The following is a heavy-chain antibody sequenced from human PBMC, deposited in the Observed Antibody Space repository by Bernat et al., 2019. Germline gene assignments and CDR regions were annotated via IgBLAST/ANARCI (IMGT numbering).Heavy chain of an antibody. Sequence: QVQLVQSGAEVKKPGASVKVSCKASGYTFTSYAMHWVRQAPGQRLEWMGWINAYNGNTKYAQKFQGRVTITRDTSTSTAYMELSSLRSEDTAVYYCARVGRAGWAVPDFDYWGQGTLVTVSS. CDR1: GYTFTSYA. V-gene: IGHV1-3*01. CDR3: ARVGRAGWAVPDFDY. D-gene: IGHD2-2*01. CDR2: INAYNGNT. J-gene: IGHJ4*02.